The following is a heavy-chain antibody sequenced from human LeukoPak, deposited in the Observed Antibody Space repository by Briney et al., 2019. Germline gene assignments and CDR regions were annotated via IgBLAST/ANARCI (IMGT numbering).Heavy chain of an antibody. CDR2: ISAYNGDT. CDR1: GYTFTNYG. CDR3: ARDLPDLTYSYDSSGLDY. J-gene: IGHJ4*02. Sequence: GASVKVSCKASGYTFTNYGISWVRQAPGQGLEWMGWISAYNGDTNYAQMLQGRVTLTTGASTNTAYMELRSLRSDDTAVYYCARDLPDLTYSYDSSGLDYWSQGTLVTVST. V-gene: IGHV1-18*01. D-gene: IGHD3-22*01.